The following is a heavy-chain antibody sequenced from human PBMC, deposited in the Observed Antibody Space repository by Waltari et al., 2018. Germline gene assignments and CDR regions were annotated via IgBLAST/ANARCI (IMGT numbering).Heavy chain of an antibody. J-gene: IGHJ4*02. CDR3: ARVYDFWSGYYTGIVDY. Sequence: QVQLQQWGAGLLKPSETLSLTCAVYGGSFSGYYWSWIRKAPGKGLEWGGEINHSGTTNYNPSLKSRVTISVDTSKNQFSLKLSSVTAADTAVYYCARVYDFWSGYYTGIVDYWGQGTLVTVSS. CDR1: GGSFSGYY. V-gene: IGHV4-34*01. CDR2: INHSGTT. D-gene: IGHD3-3*01.